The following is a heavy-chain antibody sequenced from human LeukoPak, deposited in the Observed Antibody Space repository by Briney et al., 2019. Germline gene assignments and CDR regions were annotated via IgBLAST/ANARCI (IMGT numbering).Heavy chain of an antibody. Sequence: GGSLRLSCAASGLTFSTSWMTWVRQAPGKGLAWVASMKNDGSEKHYVDSVEGRFTISRDNAKNSLYLQMDNLGAEDTAVYYCARAVYPGGAFDIWGQGTMVTVSS. CDR3: ARAVYPGGAFDI. CDR2: MKNDGSEK. V-gene: IGHV3-7*01. J-gene: IGHJ3*02. CDR1: GLTFSTSW. D-gene: IGHD4-23*01.